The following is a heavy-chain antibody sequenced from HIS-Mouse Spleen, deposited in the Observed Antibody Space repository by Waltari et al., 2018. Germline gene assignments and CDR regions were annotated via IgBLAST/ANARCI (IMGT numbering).Heavy chain of an antibody. J-gene: IGHJ2*01. Sequence: QLQLQESGPGLVKPSETLSLTCTVSGGSISSSSYYWGWIRQPPGTGLEWIGSIYYSGRTYSNPSLKSRVTISVETSKNQFSLKLSSVTAADTAVYYCAREIPYSSSWYDWYFDLWGRGTLVTVSS. CDR2: IYYSGRT. D-gene: IGHD6-13*01. CDR3: AREIPYSSSWYDWYFDL. CDR1: GGSISSSSYY. V-gene: IGHV4-39*07.